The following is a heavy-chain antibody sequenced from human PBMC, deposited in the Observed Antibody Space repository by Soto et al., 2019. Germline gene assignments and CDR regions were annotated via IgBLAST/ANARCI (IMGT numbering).Heavy chain of an antibody. CDR1: GYSFTSYW. J-gene: IGHJ4*02. CDR3: ARHTWSSGSPAAFDY. Sequence: PGESLKISCKGSGYSFTSYWIGWVRQMPEKGLEWMGIIYPGDSDTRYSPSFQGQVTISADRSISTAYLQWGGLKASDTAMYYCARHTWSSGSPAAFDYWGQGTQVTVSS. D-gene: IGHD1-26*01. V-gene: IGHV5-51*01. CDR2: IYPGDSDT.